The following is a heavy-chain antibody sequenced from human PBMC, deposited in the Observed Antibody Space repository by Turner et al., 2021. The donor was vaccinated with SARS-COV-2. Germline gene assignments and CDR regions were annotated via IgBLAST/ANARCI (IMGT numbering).Heavy chain of an antibody. CDR2: ISYDGSNK. Sequence: QVQLVESGGGVVQPGRSLTPSCAASGFTFTSYGMHWVRQAPGKGLEWVAVISYDGSNKYYADSVKGRFTISRDNSKNTLYLQMNSLRAEDTAVYYCAKDGAPFLLYFGEPTFYFDYWGQGTLVTVSS. CDR3: AKDGAPFLLYFGEPTFYFDY. CDR1: GFTFTSYG. D-gene: IGHD3-10*01. V-gene: IGHV3-30*18. J-gene: IGHJ4*02.